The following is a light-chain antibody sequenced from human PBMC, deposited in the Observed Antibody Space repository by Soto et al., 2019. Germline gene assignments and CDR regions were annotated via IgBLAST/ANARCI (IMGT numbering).Light chain of an antibody. CDR1: SSNIGAGYD. Sequence: QDVVTQPPSVSGAPGQRVTISCTGSSSNIGAGYDVHWYQQLPGTAPKLLIYGNSNRPSGVPDRFSGSKSGTSASLAITGLQDEDEADYYCQSDDSSLSAVVFGGGTKLTVL. V-gene: IGLV1-40*01. CDR3: QSDDSSLSAVV. CDR2: GNS. J-gene: IGLJ2*01.